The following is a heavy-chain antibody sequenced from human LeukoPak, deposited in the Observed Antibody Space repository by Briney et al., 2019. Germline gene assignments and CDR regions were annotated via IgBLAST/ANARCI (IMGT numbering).Heavy chain of an antibody. CDR2: IIDVGGT. Sequence: GSLRLSCAVSGSTLTEHAWSWVRQAPGEGLEWVSGIIDVGGTYYADSVKGRFTISRDSSKNTLYLQMNNLRAEDTATYYCAKDYCRGGNCPLPFFDSWGQGTLVTVSS. CDR1: GSTLTEHA. CDR3: AKDYCRGGNCPLPFFDS. D-gene: IGHD2-15*01. J-gene: IGHJ4*02. V-gene: IGHV3-23*01.